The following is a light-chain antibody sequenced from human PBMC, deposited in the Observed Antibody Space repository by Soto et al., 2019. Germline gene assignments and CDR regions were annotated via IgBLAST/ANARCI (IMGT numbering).Light chain of an antibody. CDR3: CSYAGSSTCV. CDR1: SSDVGSYNL. J-gene: IGLJ3*02. Sequence: QSVLTQPASVSGSPGQSITISCTGTSSDVGSYNLVSWYQQHPGKAPKLMIYEGSKRPSGVSNRFSGSKSGNTASLKISGLQAEDEADYYCCSYAGSSTCVFGAGTKLTVL. V-gene: IGLV2-23*01. CDR2: EGS.